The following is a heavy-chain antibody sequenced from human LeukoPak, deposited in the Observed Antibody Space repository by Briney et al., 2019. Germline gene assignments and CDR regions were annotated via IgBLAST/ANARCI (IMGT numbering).Heavy chain of an antibody. CDR2: YSGST. V-gene: IGHV4-39*01. CDR1: GDSISSSTYY. CDR3: ARSSYGAGSKPYWVDC. Sequence: SETLSLTCTVSGDSISSSTYYWAWIRQPPGKGLEYIGSYSGSTYYNPSLKSRVTISVDTSKKQFSLKLSSVTAADTAVYYCARSSYGAGSKPYWVDCWGQGTLVTVSS. D-gene: IGHD3-10*01. J-gene: IGHJ4*02.